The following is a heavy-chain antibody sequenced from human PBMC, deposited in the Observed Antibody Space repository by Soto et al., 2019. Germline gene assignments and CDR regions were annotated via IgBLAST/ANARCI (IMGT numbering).Heavy chain of an antibody. Sequence: QVQLVESGGGVVQPGRSLRLSCAASGFTFSSYAMHWVRQAPGKGLEWVAVISYDGSNKYYADSVKGRFTISRDNSKNTLYLQMNSLRAEGTAVYYCAREEGYYDSSGYALGYFDCWGQGTLVTVSS. CDR2: ISYDGSNK. J-gene: IGHJ4*02. V-gene: IGHV3-30-3*01. D-gene: IGHD3-22*01. CDR3: AREEGYYDSSGYALGYFDC. CDR1: GFTFSSYA.